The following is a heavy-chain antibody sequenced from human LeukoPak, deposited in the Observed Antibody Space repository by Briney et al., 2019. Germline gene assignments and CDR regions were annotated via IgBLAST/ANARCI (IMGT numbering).Heavy chain of an antibody. CDR3: AREVNCSGGSCYSEQWFDP. J-gene: IGHJ5*02. V-gene: IGHV4-4*08. Sequence: GSLRLSCAASGFPFSNFAMSWVRQAPGKGLEWIGCIYTSGSTNYNPSLKSRVTISVDTSKNQFSLKLSSVTAADTAVYYCAREVNCSGGSCYSEQWFDPWGQGTLVTVSS. CDR1: GFPFSNFA. CDR2: IYTSGST. D-gene: IGHD2-15*01.